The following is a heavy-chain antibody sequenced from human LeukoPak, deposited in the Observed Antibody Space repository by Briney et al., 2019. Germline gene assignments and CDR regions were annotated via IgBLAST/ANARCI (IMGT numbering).Heavy chain of an antibody. CDR2: ISYGGSNK. J-gene: IGHJ6*02. D-gene: IGHD2-8*01. CDR1: GFTFSTYG. Sequence: PGGSLRLSCAASGFTFSTYGMHWVRQAPGKGLEWVALISYGGSNKYSADSVKGRFTISRDNSKNTLYLQMNSLRAEDTAVYYCAKAPGVYDYYFYGMDVWGQGTTVTVSS. V-gene: IGHV3-30*18. CDR3: AKAPGVYDYYFYGMDV.